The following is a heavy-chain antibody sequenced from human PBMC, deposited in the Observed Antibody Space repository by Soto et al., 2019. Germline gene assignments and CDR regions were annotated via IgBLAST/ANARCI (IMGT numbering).Heavy chain of an antibody. V-gene: IGHV3-48*03. Sequence: PGGYLRLSCEGSGFTFSSYEMNLVRQAPGKGLEWGSYISSSGSTKNYADSVQGRFTISRDNVKNSLYLQMNSLRAEDTAVYYCARVPRNFYYNGMEVWSQATTVTVSS. CDR2: ISSSGSTK. CDR1: GFTFSSYE. J-gene: IGHJ6*02. CDR3: ARVPRNFYYNGMEV.